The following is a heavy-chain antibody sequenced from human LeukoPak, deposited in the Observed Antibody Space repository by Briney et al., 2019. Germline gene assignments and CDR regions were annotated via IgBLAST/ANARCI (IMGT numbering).Heavy chain of an antibody. CDR1: GGSFSSGGYY. CDR3: ARARIQPFYYMDV. D-gene: IGHD5-18*01. Sequence: SETLSLTCTVSGGSFSSGGYYWSWIRQHPGKGLEWIGYIYYSGSTYYNPSLKSRVTISVDTSKNQFSLKLSSVTAADTAVYYCARARIQPFYYMDVWGKGTTVTVSS. CDR2: IYYSGST. V-gene: IGHV4-31*03. J-gene: IGHJ6*03.